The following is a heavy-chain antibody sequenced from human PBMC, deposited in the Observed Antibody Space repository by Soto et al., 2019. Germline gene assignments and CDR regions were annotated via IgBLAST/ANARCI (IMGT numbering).Heavy chain of an antibody. V-gene: IGHV3-23*01. Sequence: EVQLLESGGGLVQPGGSLRLPCAASGFTFSSYAMGWVRQAPGKGLEWVSAISGSGGSTYYADSVKGRFTISRDTSKNTQYLQMNSLRAEDTAVYYCAKAAGGDRWQKTWSFDLWGRGTLVTVSS. D-gene: IGHD3-16*01. J-gene: IGHJ2*01. CDR2: ISGSGGST. CDR3: AKAAGGDRWQKTWSFDL. CDR1: GFTFSSYA.